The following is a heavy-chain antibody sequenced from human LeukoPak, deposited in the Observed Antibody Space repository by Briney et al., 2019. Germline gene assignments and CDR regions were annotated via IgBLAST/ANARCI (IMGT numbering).Heavy chain of an antibody. D-gene: IGHD5-24*01. Sequence: GASVKLSCNASEYPFSGYYINWVRHAPGQGLEWVGWINPKSGVTNYAQRSQGRVTMTSVTSISTAYMELSRLRSDDTAICVCARRGATGTFDFWGQGTMVTVSS. CDR2: INPKSGVT. CDR3: ARRGATGTFDF. V-gene: IGHV1-2*02. J-gene: IGHJ3*01. CDR1: EYPFSGYY.